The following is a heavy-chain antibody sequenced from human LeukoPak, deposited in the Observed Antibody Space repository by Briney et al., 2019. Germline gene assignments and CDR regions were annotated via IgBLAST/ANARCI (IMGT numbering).Heavy chain of an antibody. CDR2: IYSGGST. CDR1: GFTVSSNY. Sequence: GGSLRLSCAASGFTVSSNYMSWVRQAPGKGLEWVSVIYSGGSTYYAASVKGRFTISRDNSKNTLYLQMNSLRAEDTAVYYCARVGDCGGDCYHSWYFDLWGRGTLVTVSS. D-gene: IGHD2-21*02. V-gene: IGHV3-66*01. J-gene: IGHJ2*01. CDR3: ARVGDCGGDCYHSWYFDL.